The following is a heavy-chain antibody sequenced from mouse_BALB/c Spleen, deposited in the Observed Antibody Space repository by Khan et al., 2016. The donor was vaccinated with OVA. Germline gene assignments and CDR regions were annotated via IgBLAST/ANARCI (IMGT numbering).Heavy chain of an antibody. Sequence: VQLKESGPGLVKPSQSLSLTCTVTGYSITSGYAWNWIRQFPGNKLEWMGYISYSGVTSYTPSLKSRISITRDTSKNQFFLQLNSVTTEDTATYCCARGNYYGYYFDYGGQGTTLTVSS. CDR3: ARGNYYGYYFDY. J-gene: IGHJ2*01. CDR2: ISYSGVT. V-gene: IGHV3-2*02. CDR1: GYSITSGYA. D-gene: IGHD1-1*01.